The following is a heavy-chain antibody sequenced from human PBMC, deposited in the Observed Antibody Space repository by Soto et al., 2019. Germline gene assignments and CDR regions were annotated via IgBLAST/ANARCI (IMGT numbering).Heavy chain of an antibody. J-gene: IGHJ4*02. CDR2: ISDSGGST. V-gene: IGHV3-23*01. Sequence: EVQLLESGGGLVQPGGSLRLSCAASRFTFSNYAMSWIRQAPGKGLEWVSVISDSGGSTYYADSVKGRFTISRDNSNNILYLQMNSQRAEDTAVYYCAKDSSGYYGVFDSWGQGTLVTVSS. CDR1: RFTFSNYA. D-gene: IGHD3-22*01. CDR3: AKDSSGYYGVFDS.